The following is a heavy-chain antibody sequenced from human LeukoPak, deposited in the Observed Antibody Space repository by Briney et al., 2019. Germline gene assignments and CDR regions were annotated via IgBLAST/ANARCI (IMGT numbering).Heavy chain of an antibody. CDR3: ARAPYYYEYYYYGMDV. D-gene: IGHD3-22*01. V-gene: IGHV3-74*01. CDR1: GFTFSSYW. J-gene: IGHJ6*02. Sequence: GGSLRLSCAASGFTFSSYWMHWVRQAPGKGLVWVSRINSDGSSTSYADSVKGRFTISRDNAKNTLYLQMSSLRAEDTAVYYCARAPYYYEYYYYGMDVWGQGTTVTVSS. CDR2: INSDGSST.